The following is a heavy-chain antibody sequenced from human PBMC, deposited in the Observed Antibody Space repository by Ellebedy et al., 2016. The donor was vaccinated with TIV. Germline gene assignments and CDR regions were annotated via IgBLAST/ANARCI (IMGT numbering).Heavy chain of an antibody. CDR3: AQDRTYINNWFMGY. Sequence: PGGSLRLSCAASGFTFSTYGMHWVRQAPGTGLEWVAVISYDGSNKYYADSVKGRFTISRDNSKNTLYLQMNSLRAEDTAIYYCAQDRTYINNWFMGYWGQGTLVTVSS. CDR2: ISYDGSNK. V-gene: IGHV3-30*18. D-gene: IGHD6-13*01. CDR1: GFTFSTYG. J-gene: IGHJ4*02.